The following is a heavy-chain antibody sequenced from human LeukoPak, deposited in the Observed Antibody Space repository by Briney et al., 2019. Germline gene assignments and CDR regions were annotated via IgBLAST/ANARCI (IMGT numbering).Heavy chain of an antibody. V-gene: IGHV3-74*01. CDR3: AKDRSCTGSSCNVGS. D-gene: IGHD2-2*01. CDR1: GFTFSSYW. CDR2: INSDGNNR. Sequence: GSLRLSCAASGFTFSSYWMHWVRQAPGKGLLWVSLINSDGNNRGYAGSVKGRFTVSRDNAKNTLYLQMNSLRAEDTAVYYCAKDRSCTGSSCNVGSWGQGTMVTVSS. J-gene: IGHJ3*01.